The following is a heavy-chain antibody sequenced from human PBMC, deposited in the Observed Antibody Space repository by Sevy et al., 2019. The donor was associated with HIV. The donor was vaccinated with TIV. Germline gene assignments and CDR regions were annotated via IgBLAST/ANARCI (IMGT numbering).Heavy chain of an antibody. J-gene: IGHJ4*02. Sequence: GGSLRLSCAASGFTFSSYSIYWVRQAPGKGLEWVSSISSSSTYIYYADSLKGGFPISREDARNSVFLQMNSLRAEDTAVYYCARATYYYASGGFKDIDYWGQGTLVTVSS. CDR1: GFTFSSYS. CDR3: ARATYYYASGGFKDIDY. V-gene: IGHV3-21*03. CDR2: ISSSSTYI. D-gene: IGHD3-10*01.